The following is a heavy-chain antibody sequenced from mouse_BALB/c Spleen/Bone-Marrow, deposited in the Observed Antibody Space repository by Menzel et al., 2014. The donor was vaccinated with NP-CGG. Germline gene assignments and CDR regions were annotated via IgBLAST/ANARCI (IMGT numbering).Heavy chain of an antibody. J-gene: IGHJ2*01. D-gene: IGHD2-4*01. CDR2: IDPENGNT. Sequence: VQLQQSGAELVRPGALVKLSCKASGFNIKDYYMHWVKQGPEQGLEWIGWIDPENGNTIYDPKLQGKASITADTSSNTAYLQPSSLTSEDTAVYYCAMITTYWGQGTTLTVSS. CDR3: AMITTY. V-gene: IGHV14-1*02. CDR1: GFNIKDYY.